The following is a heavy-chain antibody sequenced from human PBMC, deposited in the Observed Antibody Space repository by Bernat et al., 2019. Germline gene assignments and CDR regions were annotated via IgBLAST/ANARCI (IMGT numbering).Heavy chain of an antibody. CDR2: ISSSSSYI. V-gene: IGHV3-21*05. Sequence: EVQLVESGGGLVKPGGSLRLSCAASGFTFSSYSMNWVRQAPGKGLEWVSYISSSSSYIYYADSVKGRFTISRDNAKNSLYLQMNSLRAEDTAVYYCARIAVAANGGDYWGQGTLVTVSS. J-gene: IGHJ4*02. CDR1: GFTFSSYS. D-gene: IGHD6-19*01. CDR3: ARIAVAANGGDY.